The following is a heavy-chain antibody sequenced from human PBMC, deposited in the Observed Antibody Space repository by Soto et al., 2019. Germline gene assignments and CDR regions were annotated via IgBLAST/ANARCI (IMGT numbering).Heavy chain of an antibody. CDR3: ARTYDSSGYGDPIDY. J-gene: IGHJ4*02. V-gene: IGHV1-18*04. CDR1: CYTFTSYG. D-gene: IGHD3-22*01. Sequence: SVKVSFRASCYTFTSYGISWVRQAPGQGLEWMGWISAYNGNTNYAQKLQGRVTMTTDTSTSTAYMELRSLRSDDTAVYYCARTYDSSGYGDPIDYWGQGTLVTVSS. CDR2: ISAYNGNT.